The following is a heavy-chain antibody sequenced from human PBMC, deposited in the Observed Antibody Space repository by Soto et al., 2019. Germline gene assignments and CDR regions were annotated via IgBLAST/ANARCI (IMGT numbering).Heavy chain of an antibody. D-gene: IGHD2-15*01. J-gene: IGHJ4*02. CDR2: INSDGSST. V-gene: IGHV3-74*01. Sequence: EVQLVESGGGLVQPGGSLRLSCAASGFTFSSYWMHWVRQAPGKGLVWVAGINSDGSSTSYADSVKGRFTISRDNAKNTLHLQMNSLRAEDTAVYYCVRTSLVVAAATREDYWGQGTLVTVSS. CDR3: VRTSLVVAAATREDY. CDR1: GFTFSSYW.